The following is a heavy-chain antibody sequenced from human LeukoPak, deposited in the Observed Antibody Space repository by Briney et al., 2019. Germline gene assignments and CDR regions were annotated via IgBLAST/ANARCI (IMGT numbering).Heavy chain of an antibody. V-gene: IGHV1-46*01. Sequence: GASVKVSCKASGYTFTSYYTHWVRQAPGQGLEWMGIIIPSGGSTSYAQKFQGRLTMTRDTSTSTVYMELSSLRSEDTAVYYCARDGWLNSGSYYFDYWGQGTLVTVSS. CDR1: GYTFTSYY. D-gene: IGHD1-26*01. J-gene: IGHJ4*02. CDR3: ARDGWLNSGSYYFDY. CDR2: IIPSGGST.